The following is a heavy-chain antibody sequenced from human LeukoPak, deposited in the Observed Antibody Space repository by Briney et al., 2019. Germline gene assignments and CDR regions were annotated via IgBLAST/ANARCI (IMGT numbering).Heavy chain of an antibody. CDR1: GFTFSDYS. Sequence: AGGSLRLSCAASGFTFSDYSMNWVRQAPGKGLEWVSSISSRSSYIYYADSVKGRFTISRDNAKNSLYLQMNSLRAEDTAVYYCARAGGEYNWNYIDYWGQGTLVTVSS. J-gene: IGHJ4*02. CDR2: ISSRSSYI. D-gene: IGHD1-20*01. V-gene: IGHV3-21*01. CDR3: ARAGGEYNWNYIDY.